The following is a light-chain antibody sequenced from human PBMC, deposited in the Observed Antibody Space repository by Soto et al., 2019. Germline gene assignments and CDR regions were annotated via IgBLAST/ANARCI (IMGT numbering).Light chain of an antibody. Sequence: DIVMTQSPATLPVSPGERATLSCRASQSVSSNLAWYQQKPGQAPRFLIYGASTRATGIPARFSGSGSGTEFTLTISSLQSEDVAVYYCQQYYATPLTFGGGTKVEI. V-gene: IGKV3-15*01. J-gene: IGKJ4*01. CDR1: QSVSSN. CDR2: GAS. CDR3: QQYYATPLT.